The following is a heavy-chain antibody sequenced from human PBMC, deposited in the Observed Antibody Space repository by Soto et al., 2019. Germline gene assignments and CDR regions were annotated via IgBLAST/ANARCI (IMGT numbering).Heavy chain of an antibody. J-gene: IGHJ4*02. Sequence: ASVKVSCKASGYTFINYYMHWVRQAPGQGLEWMGIIDPGGRYTKYAQKFQGRFTISRDNAKNSLYLQMNSLRDEDTAVYYCARDRGYTYGFDFWGQGALVTVSS. CDR2: IDPGGRYT. CDR3: ARDRGYTYGFDF. CDR1: GYTFINYY. D-gene: IGHD5-18*01. V-gene: IGHV1-46*01.